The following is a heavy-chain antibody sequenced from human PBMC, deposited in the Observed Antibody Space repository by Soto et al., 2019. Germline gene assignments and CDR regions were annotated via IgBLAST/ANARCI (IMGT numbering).Heavy chain of an antibody. CDR2: ISSSSSYI. CDR1: GCTFSSYS. J-gene: IGHJ6*02. V-gene: IGHV3-21*01. CDR3: ARDLALWGDGYYYYGMDV. D-gene: IGHD7-27*01. Sequence: EVQLVESGGGLVKPGGSLRLSCAASGCTFSSYSMNWVRQAPGKVLEWVSSISSSSSYIYYADSVKGRFTISRDNAKNSLYLQMNSLRAEDTAVYYCARDLALWGDGYYYYGMDVWGQGTTVTVSS.